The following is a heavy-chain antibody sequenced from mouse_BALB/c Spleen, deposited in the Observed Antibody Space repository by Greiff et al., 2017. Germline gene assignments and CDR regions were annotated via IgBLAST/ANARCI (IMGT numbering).Heavy chain of an antibody. CDR3: ARSGDGSLYAMDY. V-gene: IGHV1-54*01. CDR1: GYAFTNYL. CDR2: INPGSGGT. J-gene: IGHJ4*01. Sequence: QVQLQQSGAELVRPGTSVKVSCKASGYAFTNYLIEWVKQRPGQGLEWIGVINPGSGGTNYNEKFKGKATLTADKSSSTAYMQLSSLTSDDSAVYFCARSGDGSLYAMDYWGQGTSVTVSS. D-gene: IGHD1-1*02.